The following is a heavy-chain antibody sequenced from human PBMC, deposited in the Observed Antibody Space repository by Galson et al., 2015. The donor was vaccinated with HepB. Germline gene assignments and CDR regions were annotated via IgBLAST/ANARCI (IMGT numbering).Heavy chain of an antibody. Sequence: SLRLSCAASGFNFKHAWMSWVRQAPGKGLEWVGRIKSKTDGATIDFATPVKDRLTISRDDSKNTVYLQMNNLQPEDTAVYYCTSPYGSIFNYWGQGTLVTVSS. CDR3: TSPYGSIFNY. CDR1: GFNFKHAW. D-gene: IGHD3-10*01. CDR2: IKSKTDGATI. V-gene: IGHV3-15*01. J-gene: IGHJ4*02.